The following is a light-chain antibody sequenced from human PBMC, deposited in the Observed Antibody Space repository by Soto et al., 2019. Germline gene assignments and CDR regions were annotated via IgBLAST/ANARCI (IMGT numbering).Light chain of an antibody. CDR2: GAS. CDR3: QHYNNWPPYT. J-gene: IGKJ2*01. CDR1: QSVSRY. Sequence: EIVLTQSPATLSLSPGERATLSCRASQSVSRYLGWYQQKPGQAPRLLIYGASTRATGVPARFSGSGSETDFPLTISNLQSEDCAVYYCQHYNNWPPYTFGQGTKLEIK. V-gene: IGKV3D-15*01.